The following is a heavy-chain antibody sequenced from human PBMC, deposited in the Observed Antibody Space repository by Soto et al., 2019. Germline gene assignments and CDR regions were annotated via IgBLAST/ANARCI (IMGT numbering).Heavy chain of an antibody. CDR2: IYYSGST. Sequence: SVILSLTCTVADGSSGGYYWSWIRQPPGKGLEWIGYIYYSGSTNYNPSLKSRVTISVDTSKNQFSLKLSSVTAADTAVYYCARVYAYYFDFWGQGTLVTVPQ. V-gene: IGHV4-59*01. CDR3: ARVYAYYFDF. CDR1: DGSSGGYY. J-gene: IGHJ4*02. D-gene: IGHD2-8*01.